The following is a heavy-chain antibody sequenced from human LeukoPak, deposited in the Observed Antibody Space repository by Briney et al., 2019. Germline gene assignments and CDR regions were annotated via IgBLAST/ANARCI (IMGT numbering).Heavy chain of an antibody. J-gene: IGHJ4*02. CDR1: GGSISSGSYY. Sequence: SETLSLTCTVSGGSISSGSYYWGWIRQPPGKGLEWIGGIYTSGSTNYTPSLKSRVTISVDTSKNQFSLKLSSVTAADTAVYYCARVKKVWRGVVHYYGSGSPSGMYYFDYWGQGTLVTVSS. V-gene: IGHV4-61*02. CDR3: ARVKKVWRGVVHYYGSGSPSGMYYFDY. CDR2: IYTSGST. D-gene: IGHD3-10*01.